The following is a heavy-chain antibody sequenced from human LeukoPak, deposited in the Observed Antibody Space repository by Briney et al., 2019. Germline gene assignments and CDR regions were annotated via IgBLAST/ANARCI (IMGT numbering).Heavy chain of an antibody. J-gene: IGHJ3*02. D-gene: IGHD3-22*01. CDR1: GGSISSYY. CDR2: IYYSGST. V-gene: IGHV4-59*08. Sequence: SETLSLTCTVSGGSISSYYWSWIRQPPGKGLEWIGYIYYSGSTNYNPSLKSRVTISVDTSKNQFSLKLSSVTAADTAVYYCARRGSSGYLYAFDIWGQGTMVTVSS. CDR3: ARRGSSGYLYAFDI.